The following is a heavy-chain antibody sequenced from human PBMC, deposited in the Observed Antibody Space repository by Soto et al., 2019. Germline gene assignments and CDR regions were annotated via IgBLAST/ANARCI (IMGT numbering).Heavy chain of an antibody. CDR2: ITAGNGNT. J-gene: IGHJ6*02. D-gene: IGHD2-15*01. Sequence: ASVKVSCKASGYTFTSSAMLWERQAPGQRFEWMGCITAGNGNTKYSRKFQGRVTITSDTSTSTAYMELSSLRAEDTAVYYCARVGGYCSGRSCYSPYFYYYGMDVWGRGTTVTVSS. CDR1: GYTFTSSA. V-gene: IGHV1-3*01. CDR3: ARVGGYCSGRSCYSPYFYYYGMDV.